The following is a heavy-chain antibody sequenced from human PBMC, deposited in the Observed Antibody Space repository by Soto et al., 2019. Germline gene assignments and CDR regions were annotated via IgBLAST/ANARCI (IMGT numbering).Heavy chain of an antibody. CDR1: GFTFSSYA. Sequence: VQLVESGGGVVQPGRSLRLSCAASGFTFSSYAMHWVRQAPGKGLEWVAVISYDGSNKYYADSVKGRFTISRDNSKNTLYLQMNSLRAEDTAVYYCARDQYSSGWSHENDYWGQGTLVTVSS. CDR2: ISYDGSNK. V-gene: IGHV3-30-3*01. CDR3: ARDQYSSGWSHENDY. D-gene: IGHD6-19*01. J-gene: IGHJ4*02.